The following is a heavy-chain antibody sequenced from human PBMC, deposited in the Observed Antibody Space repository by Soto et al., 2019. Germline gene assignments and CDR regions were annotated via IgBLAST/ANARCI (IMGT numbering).Heavy chain of an antibody. J-gene: IGHJ3*02. Sequence: SETLSLTCAVYGGSFSAYYWSWIRQPPGKGLEWIGEINHSGSTNYNPSLKSRVTISVDTSKNQFSLKLSSVTAADTAVYYCARPTSYYDFWSGPYAFDIWGQGTMVT. D-gene: IGHD3-3*01. CDR1: GGSFSAYY. CDR2: INHSGST. V-gene: IGHV4-34*01. CDR3: ARPTSYYDFWSGPYAFDI.